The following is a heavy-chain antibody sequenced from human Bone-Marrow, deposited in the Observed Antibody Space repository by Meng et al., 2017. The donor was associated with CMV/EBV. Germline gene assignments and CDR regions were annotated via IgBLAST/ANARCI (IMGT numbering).Heavy chain of an antibody. J-gene: IGHJ4*02. D-gene: IGHD2-2*02. CDR3: ARDGGEDIVVVPAAITSHYFDY. CDR2: VSTSGDTT. V-gene: IGHV3-48*03. Sequence: GESLKISCAASGFTFSDYEMNWVRQAPGKGLDWVSYVSTSGDTTYYADSVKGRFTISRDNAKNSLYLQMNSLRAEDTAVYYCARDGGEDIVVVPAAITSHYFDYWGQGTLVTVSS. CDR1: GFTFSDYE.